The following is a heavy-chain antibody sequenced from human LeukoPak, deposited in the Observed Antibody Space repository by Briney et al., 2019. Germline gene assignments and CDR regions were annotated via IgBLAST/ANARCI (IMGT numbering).Heavy chain of an antibody. CDR3: ARDGVVAPGVFDY. J-gene: IGHJ4*02. D-gene: IGHD2-15*01. Sequence: GASVKVSCKASGYTFTSYGISWVRQAPGQGLEWMGGIFPIFGIANYAQKFQGRVTITADESTSTAYMELSSLRSEDTAVYYCARDGVVAPGVFDYWGQGTLVTVSS. CDR1: GYTFTSYG. V-gene: IGHV1-69*13. CDR2: IFPIFGIA.